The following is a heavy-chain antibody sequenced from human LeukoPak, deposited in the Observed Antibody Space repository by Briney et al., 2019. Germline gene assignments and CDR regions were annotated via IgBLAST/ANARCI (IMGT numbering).Heavy chain of an antibody. J-gene: IGHJ3*02. CDR1: GFTCSRYT. Sequence: PGGSLRLSRATSGFTCSRYTLHWVRQAPGKGLEWVAIISYDGTNKYYADSVKGRFTISRDNSENTLYLQMNSLRTEDTAVYYCAREGDYYGSSGFASHAFDIWGQGTMVTVSS. CDR2: ISYDGTNK. CDR3: AREGDYYGSSGFASHAFDI. V-gene: IGHV3-30-3*01. D-gene: IGHD3-22*01.